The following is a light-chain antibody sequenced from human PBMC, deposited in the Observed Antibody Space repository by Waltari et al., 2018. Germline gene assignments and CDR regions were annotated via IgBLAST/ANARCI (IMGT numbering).Light chain of an antibody. CDR3: QHYDRLPYT. J-gene: IGKJ2*01. Sequence: DIQMTQSPSSLTASVGDRVTITCQASQDITNYLNWYQQKPGKAPKLLINAASKLEAGVPSRFSGSGSGTDFTLTISSLQAEDVATYYCQHYDRLPYTFGQGTKVDMK. CDR2: AAS. CDR1: QDITNY. V-gene: IGKV1-33*01.